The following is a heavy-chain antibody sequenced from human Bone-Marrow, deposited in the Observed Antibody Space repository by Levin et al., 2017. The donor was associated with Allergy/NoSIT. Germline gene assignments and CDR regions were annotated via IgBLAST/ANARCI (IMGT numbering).Heavy chain of an antibody. CDR1: GFTLSNYW. V-gene: IGHV3-74*01. J-gene: IGHJ4*02. Sequence: LSLTCVASGFTLSNYWMHWVRQVPGKGLVWVSRINSDGRSTSYADSVKGRFTISRDNAKNSLYLQMNSLRAEDTAVYYCVREYGYGELPIDSWGQGTVVTVSS. D-gene: IGHD3-10*01. CDR3: VREYGYGELPIDS. CDR2: INSDGRST.